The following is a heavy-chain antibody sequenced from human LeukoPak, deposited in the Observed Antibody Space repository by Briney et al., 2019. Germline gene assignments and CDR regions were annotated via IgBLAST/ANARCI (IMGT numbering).Heavy chain of an antibody. Sequence: ASVKLSCKASGYTFTSYGISWVRQAPGQGLEWMGWISAYNGNTNYAQKLQGRVTMTTDTSASTAYMELRSLRSDDTAVYYCARDLGGVDIVLMVYAQPNGMDVWGQGTTVTVSS. CDR2: ISAYNGNT. V-gene: IGHV1-18*01. CDR1: GYTFTSYG. CDR3: ARDLGGVDIVLMVYAQPNGMDV. J-gene: IGHJ6*02. D-gene: IGHD2-8*01.